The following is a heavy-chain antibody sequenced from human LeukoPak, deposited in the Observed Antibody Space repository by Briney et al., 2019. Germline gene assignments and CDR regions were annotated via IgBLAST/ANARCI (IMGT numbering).Heavy chain of an antibody. J-gene: IGHJ4*02. Sequence: GGSLRLSCAASGFTVSSYGMHWVRQAPGKGLEWVAVISYDGSNKYYADSVKGRFTISRDNSKNTLYLQMNSLRAEDTAVYYCAKDASYDILTGPLDYWGQGTLVTVSS. D-gene: IGHD3-9*01. CDR3: AKDASYDILTGPLDY. CDR1: GFTVSSYG. V-gene: IGHV3-30*18. CDR2: ISYDGSNK.